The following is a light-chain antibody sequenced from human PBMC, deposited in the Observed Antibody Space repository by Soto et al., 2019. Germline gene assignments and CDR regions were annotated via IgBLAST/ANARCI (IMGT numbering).Light chain of an antibody. V-gene: IGKV1-5*03. J-gene: IGKJ4*01. CDR3: QQYWTYPLT. Sequence: DIQMTQSPSTLSASVGDRVTITCRASQSISTWLAWYQQKPGKAPKLLIYKASNLEGGVPSRFSGSGSGTEFTITISSPQAYDFSTYHCQQYWTYPLTFGGGTTVEIK. CDR1: QSISTW. CDR2: KAS.